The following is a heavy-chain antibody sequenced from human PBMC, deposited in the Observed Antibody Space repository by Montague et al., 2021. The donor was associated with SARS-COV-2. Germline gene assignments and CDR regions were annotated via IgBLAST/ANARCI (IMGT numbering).Heavy chain of an antibody. CDR2: ISSSSSYI. V-gene: IGHV3-21*01. CDR3: ARDGGYYDSSCILDY. J-gene: IGHJ4*02. D-gene: IGHD3-22*01. CDR1: GFTFSSYS. Sequence: SLRLSCAASGFTFSSYSMNWVRQAPGKGLEWVSSISSSSSYIYYADSVKGRFTISRDNAKNSLYLQMNSLRAEDTAVYYCARDGGYYDSSCILDYWGQGTLVTVSS.